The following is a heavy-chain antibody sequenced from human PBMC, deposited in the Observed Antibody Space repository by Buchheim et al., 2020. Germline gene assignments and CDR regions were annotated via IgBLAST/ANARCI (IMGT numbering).Heavy chain of an antibody. J-gene: IGHJ4*02. CDR3: ARDPLLNGGTLDY. D-gene: IGHD1-1*01. CDR1: GFTFSDLW. V-gene: IGHV3-74*01. Sequence: EVQLVESGGGLVQPGGSLRLSCAAPGFTFSDLWMHWVRQTPGKGLMWVSRINSDGSSTIYGESVKGRFTVSRDNAKNTLYLQMNSLRAEDTGVYYCARDPLLNGGTLDYWGQGT. CDR2: INSDGSST.